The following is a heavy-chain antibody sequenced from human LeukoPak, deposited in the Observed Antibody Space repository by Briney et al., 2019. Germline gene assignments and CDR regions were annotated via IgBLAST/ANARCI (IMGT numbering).Heavy chain of an antibody. V-gene: IGHV3-30-3*01. CDR2: ISYDGSNK. J-gene: IGHJ4*02. D-gene: IGHD4-17*01. CDR1: GFTFSSYT. Sequence: GGSLRLSCAASGFTFSSYTMHWVRQAPGKGLEWVAVISYDGSNKYYADSVKGRFTISRDNSKNTLYLQMNSLRAEDTAVYYCASLLYGDLTHFDYWGQGTLVTVSS. CDR3: ASLLYGDLTHFDY.